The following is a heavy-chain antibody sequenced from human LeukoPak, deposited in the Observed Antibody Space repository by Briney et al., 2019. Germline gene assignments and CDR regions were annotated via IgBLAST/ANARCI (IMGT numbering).Heavy chain of an antibody. V-gene: IGHV3-11*04. CDR2: ITNSGNNI. Sequence: GGSLRLSCVASGFSFSDSYISWIRQAPGKGLEWVSYITNSGNNIYYADSVTGRFTISRDNTKNSVYLQMNSLKAEDTAVYYCARDYGGSSPFDYWGQGTLVTVSS. CDR1: GFSFSDSY. CDR3: ARDYGGSSPFDY. J-gene: IGHJ4*02. D-gene: IGHD4-23*01.